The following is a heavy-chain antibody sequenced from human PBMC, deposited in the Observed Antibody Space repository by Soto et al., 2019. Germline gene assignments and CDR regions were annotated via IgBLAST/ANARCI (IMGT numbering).Heavy chain of an antibody. CDR1: GFTFSTYW. Sequence: EVQLVESGGGLLQPGGSLRLSCAASGFTFSTYWMFWVRQAPGKGLEWVATIKQDGSEKFYVDSVKGRFTISRDNAKNSLHLQMNSLRVEDTAVYFCAGAPGWLIDNWGQGTLVTVSS. V-gene: IGHV3-7*04. CDR2: IKQDGSEK. D-gene: IGHD5-12*01. CDR3: AGAPGWLIDN. J-gene: IGHJ4*02.